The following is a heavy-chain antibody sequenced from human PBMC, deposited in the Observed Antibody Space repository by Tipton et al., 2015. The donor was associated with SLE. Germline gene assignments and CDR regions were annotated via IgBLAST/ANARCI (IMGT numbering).Heavy chain of an antibody. J-gene: IGHJ3*01. D-gene: IGHD1-26*01. CDR3: ARDLSGSSCT. V-gene: IGHV4-38-2*02. CDR2: VSHSRTT. Sequence: LRLSCAFSGYSVSSGHYWAWIRQPPGKGLEWIGSVSHSRTTLYNPSLKRRVTMSVDTSNNHFSLRLSSVTAADTAVYYCARDLSGSSCTWGQGTMVTVSS. CDR1: GYSVSSGHY.